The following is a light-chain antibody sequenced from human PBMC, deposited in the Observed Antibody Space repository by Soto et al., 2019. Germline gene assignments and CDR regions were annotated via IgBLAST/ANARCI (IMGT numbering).Light chain of an antibody. CDR1: QSVSSN. CDR2: GAS. Sequence: EIVMTQSPATLSKSPGERATLSCRASQSVSSNLAWYQQKPGQAPRLLIYGASTRATGIPARFSGSGSGTEFTLTISSLQSEDFAVYYCEQYNNWPITFGQGTRLEIK. CDR3: EQYNNWPIT. V-gene: IGKV3-15*01. J-gene: IGKJ5*01.